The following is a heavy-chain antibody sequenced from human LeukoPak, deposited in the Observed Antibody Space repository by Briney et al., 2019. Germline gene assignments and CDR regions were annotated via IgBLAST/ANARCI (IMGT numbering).Heavy chain of an antibody. D-gene: IGHD1-14*01. CDR3: AKGDKPGY. J-gene: IGHJ4*02. CDR2: ISRSGSTK. V-gene: IGHV3-11*04. Sequence: PGGSLRLSCAASGFTFSDYNMRWIRQAPGKGLEWVSSISRSGSTKYYADSVKGRFTISRDNAKNTLYLQMNSLRAEDTAVYYCAKGDKPGYWGQGTLITVSS. CDR1: GFTFSDYN.